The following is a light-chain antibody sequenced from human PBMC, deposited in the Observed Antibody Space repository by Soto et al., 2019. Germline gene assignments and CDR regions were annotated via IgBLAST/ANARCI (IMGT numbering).Light chain of an antibody. J-gene: IGKJ2*01. CDR1: QSVSSSY. CDR3: QQYGSSPPYT. CDR2: GAS. Sequence: EIVLTQSPGTLSLSPGERATLSCRASQSVSSSYLAWYQQKPGQAPRILIYGASSRATGIPDRFSGSGSGTDFTLTLSRLEPEDFAVYYCQQYGSSPPYTFGQGTKLEIK. V-gene: IGKV3-20*01.